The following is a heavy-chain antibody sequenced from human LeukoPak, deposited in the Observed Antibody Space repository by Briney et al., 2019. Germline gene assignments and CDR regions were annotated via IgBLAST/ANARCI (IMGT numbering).Heavy chain of an antibody. CDR3: AGLAKINNWNDADY. Sequence: GGSLRLSCAASGLTFSSYSMNWVRQAQGKGLEWVSSISSSSSYIYYADSVKGRFTISRDNAKNSLYLQMNSLRAEDTAVYYCAGLAKINNWNDADYWGQGTLVTVSS. CDR1: GLTFSSYS. D-gene: IGHD1-1*01. CDR2: ISSSSSYI. J-gene: IGHJ4*02. V-gene: IGHV3-21*01.